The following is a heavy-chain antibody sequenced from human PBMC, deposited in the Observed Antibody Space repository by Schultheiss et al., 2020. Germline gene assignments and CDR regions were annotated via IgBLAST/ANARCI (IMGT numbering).Heavy chain of an antibody. CDR3: AKDRAVPLLIDY. V-gene: IGHV3-30-3*01. D-gene: IGHD1-26*01. J-gene: IGHJ4*02. Sequence: GGSLRLSCAASGFTFSPYAMHWVRQAPGKGLEWVAVISYDGSNKYYADSVKVRFTISRDNSKNTLYLQMNSLRAEDTAVYYCAKDRAVPLLIDYWGQGTLVTVSS. CDR1: GFTFSPYA. CDR2: ISYDGSNK.